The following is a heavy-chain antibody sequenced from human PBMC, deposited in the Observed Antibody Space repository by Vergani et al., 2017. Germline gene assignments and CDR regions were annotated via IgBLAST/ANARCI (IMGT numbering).Heavy chain of an antibody. J-gene: IGHJ4*02. CDR3: AEQYFVSGDYLFDY. CDR2: ISGSGVSA. D-gene: IGHD3-9*01. Sequence: EVQLLESGGGLVQPGGSLRLTCAASEFTFSNYAMNWVRQAPGKGLEWVSGISGSGVSAYYTDSVKGRFTIPRDNSKNRLFLQMNNLRTEDTAIYYCAEQYFVSGDYLFDYWGQGTLVTVSS. CDR1: EFTFSNYA. V-gene: IGHV3-23*01.